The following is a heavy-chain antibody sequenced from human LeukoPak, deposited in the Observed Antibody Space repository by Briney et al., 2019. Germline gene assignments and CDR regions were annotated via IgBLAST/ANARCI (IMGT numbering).Heavy chain of an antibody. CDR1: GSMYNYY. CDR2: IHYSGST. V-gene: IGHV4-59*08. Sequence: SETLSLTCTVSGSMYNYYWSWIRQPPGKGLEWIGYIHYSGSTNYNPSLKSRVTMSLDTSNNQVSLKLNSVTAADTAVYYCVRHISSGGTYAHFDYWGQGTLVTVSS. CDR3: VRHISSGGTYAHFDY. J-gene: IGHJ4*02. D-gene: IGHD1-26*01.